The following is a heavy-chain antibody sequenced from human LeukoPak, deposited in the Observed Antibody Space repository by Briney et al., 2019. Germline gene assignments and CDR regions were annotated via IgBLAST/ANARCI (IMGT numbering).Heavy chain of an antibody. J-gene: IGHJ4*02. CDR1: GFKFSNYE. CDR3: ASSLRGVLFDS. CDR2: ISGSGSAI. V-gene: IGHV3-48*03. D-gene: IGHD3-10*01. Sequence: PGGSLRLSCAAPGFKFSNYETKWVRQAPGKGLEWASYISGSGSAIYYADSVKGRFTISRDDARNSVYLQMNSLRAEDTAVYYCASSLRGVLFDSWGQGTLVTVSS.